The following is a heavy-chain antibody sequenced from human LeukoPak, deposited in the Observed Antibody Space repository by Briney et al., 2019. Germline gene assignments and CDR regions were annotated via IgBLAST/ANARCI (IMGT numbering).Heavy chain of an antibody. CDR3: AKGGNNDASWRYYFDF. J-gene: IGHJ4*02. Sequence: SETLSLTCTVSDGSISIYYWSWIRQSPGKGLEWIGFIFYTGTTSYNPSLKSRVTISVDTSKNQFSLELNSVTAADTAIYYCAKGGNNDASWRYYFDFWGQGILVTVSS. CDR2: IFYTGTT. CDR1: DGSISIYY. V-gene: IGHV4-59*01. D-gene: IGHD1/OR15-1a*01.